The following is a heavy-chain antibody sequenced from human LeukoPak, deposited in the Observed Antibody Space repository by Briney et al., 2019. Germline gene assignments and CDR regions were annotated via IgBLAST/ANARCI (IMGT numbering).Heavy chain of an antibody. CDR1: GFTFSSYA. Sequence: PGGSRRLSCAASGFTFSSYAMSWVRQAPGKGLEWVSVISGSGGSTYYADSVKGRFTISRDNSKNTLYLQMNSLRAEDTAVYYCARGIAAAGIVGVFDYWGQGILVTVSS. D-gene: IGHD6-13*01. J-gene: IGHJ4*02. CDR3: ARGIAAAGIVGVFDY. V-gene: IGHV3-23*01. CDR2: ISGSGGST.